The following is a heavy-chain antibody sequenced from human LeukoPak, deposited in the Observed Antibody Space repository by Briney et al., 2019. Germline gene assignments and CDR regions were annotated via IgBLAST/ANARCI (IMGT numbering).Heavy chain of an antibody. Sequence: PSETLSLTCAVSGYSISSGYYWGWIRQPPGKGLEWIGSIYHSGNTYHNPPFKSRVTISVDTSKNQFSLKLSSVTAADTAVYYCARQVSWSTSGGNWFDPWGQGTLVTVSS. J-gene: IGHJ5*02. D-gene: IGHD3-3*01. CDR1: GYSISSGYY. V-gene: IGHV4-38-2*01. CDR3: ARQVSWSTSGGNWFDP. CDR2: IYHSGNT.